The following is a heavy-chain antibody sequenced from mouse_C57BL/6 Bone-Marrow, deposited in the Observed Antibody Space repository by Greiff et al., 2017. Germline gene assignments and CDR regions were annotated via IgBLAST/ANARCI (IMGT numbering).Heavy chain of an antibody. CDR2: MHPNGGSP. CDR1: GYTFTNYW. CDR3: AIYYCYNAYTMDY. V-gene: IGHV1-64*01. J-gene: IGHJ4*01. Sequence: QVQLKQPGAELVKPGASVKLSCKASGYTFTNYWMHWVKQRPGQGLEWIGMMHPNGGSPDYNEKFKSEATLSVDKSSRTAYMELSSLTSEDSAVYYCAIYYCYNAYTMDYWGQGTSVTVSS. D-gene: IGHD2-12*01.